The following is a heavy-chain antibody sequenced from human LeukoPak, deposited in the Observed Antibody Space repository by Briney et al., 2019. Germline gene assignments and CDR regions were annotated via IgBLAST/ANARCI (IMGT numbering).Heavy chain of an antibody. CDR2: IKSKTDGGTT. V-gene: IGHV3-15*01. Sequence: PGGSLRLSCAASGLTFSNAWMSWVRQAPGKGLEWVGRIKSKTDGGTTDYAAPVKGRFTVSRDDSKTTLYLQMNSLKTEDTAVYYCTTDSGIYSGYDWNFFDYWGQGTLVTVSS. D-gene: IGHD5-12*01. J-gene: IGHJ4*02. CDR3: TTDSGIYSGYDWNFFDY. CDR1: GLTFSNAW.